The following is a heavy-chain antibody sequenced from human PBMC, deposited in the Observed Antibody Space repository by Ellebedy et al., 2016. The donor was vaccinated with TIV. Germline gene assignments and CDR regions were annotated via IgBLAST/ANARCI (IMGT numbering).Heavy chain of an antibody. Sequence: SVKVSCXASGYTFTSYYMHWVRQAPGQGLEWMGWINPNSGGTNYAQKFQGWVTMTRDTSISTVYMELSRLRSDDTAVYYCARVARIAAALYYFDYWGQGTLVTVSS. D-gene: IGHD6-13*01. CDR2: INPNSGGT. CDR1: GYTFTSYY. CDR3: ARVARIAAALYYFDY. J-gene: IGHJ4*02. V-gene: IGHV1-2*04.